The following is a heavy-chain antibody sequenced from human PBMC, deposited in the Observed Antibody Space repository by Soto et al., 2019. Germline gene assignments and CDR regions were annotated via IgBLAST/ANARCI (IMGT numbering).Heavy chain of an antibody. D-gene: IGHD3-16*01. CDR1: GGRFSSYP. CDR2: IIPVFQTA. V-gene: IGHV1-69*13. CDR3: ARGGSAYTWFNEF. Sequence: ASVKVACKASGGRFSSYPISWVRHVPGQGLEWMGGIIPVFQTAYYTQRFQGRVTITADESTNTAYMELSSLRSEDTAIYYCARGGSAYTWFNEFWGQGTMVTVSS. J-gene: IGHJ4*02.